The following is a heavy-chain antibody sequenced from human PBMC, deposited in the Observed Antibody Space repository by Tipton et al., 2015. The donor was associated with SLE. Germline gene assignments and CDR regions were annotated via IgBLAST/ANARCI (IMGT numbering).Heavy chain of an antibody. CDR3: AKDQSGTYFSLDY. CDR1: GFTFGSYA. V-gene: IGHV3-23*03. Sequence: GSLRLSCSASGFTFGSYAMSWVRQAPGKGLEWVSVIYSGGSSTYYADSVKGRFTISRDDSTNTLYRQMNSLRAEDMAIYYCAKDQSGTYFSLDYWGQGTLVTVSS. D-gene: IGHD1-26*01. CDR2: IYSGGSST. J-gene: IGHJ4*02.